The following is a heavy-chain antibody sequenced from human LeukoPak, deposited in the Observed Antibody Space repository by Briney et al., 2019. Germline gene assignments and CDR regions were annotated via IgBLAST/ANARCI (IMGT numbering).Heavy chain of an antibody. Sequence: GGSLRLSCGASGFTFNNYAMSWARQAPGKGLEWVSAIGGRDGSTYYRDSVVGRFTISRDNSKNTLYLQMDSLRAEDTAVYYCAKCLYDFWSGGFDRWGQGSLVTVSS. CDR2: IGGRDGST. D-gene: IGHD3-3*01. CDR1: GFTFNNYA. CDR3: AKCLYDFWSGGFDR. J-gene: IGHJ4*02. V-gene: IGHV3-23*01.